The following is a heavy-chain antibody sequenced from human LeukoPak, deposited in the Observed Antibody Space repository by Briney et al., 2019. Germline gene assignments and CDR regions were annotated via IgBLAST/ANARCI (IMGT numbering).Heavy chain of an antibody. D-gene: IGHD2-15*01. CDR1: GFTFSSYA. J-gene: IGHJ4*02. CDR2: ISGSGGST. Sequence: GGSLRLSCAASGFTFSSYAMSWVRHAPGKGLEWVSAISGSGGSTYYADSVKGGFTISRDNSKNTLYLQMNSLRAEDTAVYYCAKGGGVVDAYLFDYWGQGTLVTVSS. CDR3: AKGGGVVDAYLFDY. V-gene: IGHV3-23*01.